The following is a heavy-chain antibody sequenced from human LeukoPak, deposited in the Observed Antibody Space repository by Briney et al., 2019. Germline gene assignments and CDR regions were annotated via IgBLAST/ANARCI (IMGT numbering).Heavy chain of an antibody. J-gene: IGHJ5*02. CDR1: GYTFTSYD. CDR2: MNPINGNT. Sequence: ASVKVSCKASGYTFTSYDINWVRQAAGQGLEWMGWMNPINGNTDYTQKFQGRVTMTRNTSISTAYMELSSLRSEDTAVYYCARVTRRGDMFDPWGQGTLVTVSS. D-gene: IGHD2-21*01. CDR3: ARVTRRGDMFDP. V-gene: IGHV1-8*01.